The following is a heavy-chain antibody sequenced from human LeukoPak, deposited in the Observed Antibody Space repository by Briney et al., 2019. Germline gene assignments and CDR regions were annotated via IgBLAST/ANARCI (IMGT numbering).Heavy chain of an antibody. J-gene: IGHJ4*02. CDR1: GYTFTIYG. Sequence: ASVTVSFKATGYTFTIYGISWVRQAPGQGLEWMGWISSNSDNTNYAQKLQGRVTMTTDTSTSTAYMELRSLRSDDTAVYYCARDWGSIKVITDYWGQGTLVTVSS. D-gene: IGHD3-16*01. CDR2: ISSNSDNT. V-gene: IGHV1-18*01. CDR3: ARDWGSIKVITDY.